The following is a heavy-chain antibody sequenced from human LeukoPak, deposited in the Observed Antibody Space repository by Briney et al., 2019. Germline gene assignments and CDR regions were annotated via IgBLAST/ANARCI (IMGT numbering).Heavy chain of an antibody. V-gene: IGHV3-23*01. CDR3: AKILERELQYYYYGMDV. Sequence: PGGSLRLSCTSSGFTFREFAVSWVRQAPGKGLESISSISTTGDRTYYADSVKGRFAISRDNSKNTLYLQMNSLRAEDTAVYYCAKILERELQYYYYGMDVWGQGTSVTVSS. J-gene: IGHJ6*02. CDR2: ISTTGDRT. CDR1: GFTFREFA. D-gene: IGHD5-24*01.